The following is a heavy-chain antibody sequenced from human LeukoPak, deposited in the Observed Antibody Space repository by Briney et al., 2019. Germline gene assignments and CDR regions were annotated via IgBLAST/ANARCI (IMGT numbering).Heavy chain of an antibody. V-gene: IGHV3-48*03. CDR1: GFTFSNYE. D-gene: IGHD3-10*02. CDR3: AELGITMIGGV. Sequence: GGSLRLSCAASGFTFSNYEIHWVRQAPGKGLEWVSYISSSGSTIYYADSVKGRFTISRDNAKNSLYLQMNSLRAEDTAVYYCAELGITMIGGVWGKGTTVTISS. J-gene: IGHJ6*04. CDR2: ISSSGSTI.